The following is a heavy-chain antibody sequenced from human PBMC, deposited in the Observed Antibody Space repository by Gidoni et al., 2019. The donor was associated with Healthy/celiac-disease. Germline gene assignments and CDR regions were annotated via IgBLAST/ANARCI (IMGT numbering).Heavy chain of an antibody. D-gene: IGHD2-21*02. CDR1: GGSISSYY. CDR3: ARGVNLFGGDCYSD. CDR2: IYYSGST. J-gene: IGHJ4*02. Sequence: QVQLQESGPGLVKPSETLSLTCTVSGGSISSYYWSWIRQPPGKGLEWIGYIYYSGSTNYNPSLKSRVTISVDTSKNQFSLKLSSVTAADTAVYYCARGVNLFGGDCYSDWGQGTLVTVSS. V-gene: IGHV4-59*01.